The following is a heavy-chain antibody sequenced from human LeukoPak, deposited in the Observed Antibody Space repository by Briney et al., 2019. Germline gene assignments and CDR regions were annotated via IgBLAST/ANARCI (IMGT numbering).Heavy chain of an antibody. J-gene: IGHJ3*02. Sequence: PGGSLRLSCAASGFTFSSYSMNWVREAPGKGLEWVSYMSSSGGNIYYADSVKGRLTISRDNAKNSLYLQMNILRDEDTAVYYCARDSSYAFDIWGQGTMVTVSS. V-gene: IGHV3-48*02. CDR3: ARDSSYAFDI. CDR2: MSSSGGNI. CDR1: GFTFSSYS.